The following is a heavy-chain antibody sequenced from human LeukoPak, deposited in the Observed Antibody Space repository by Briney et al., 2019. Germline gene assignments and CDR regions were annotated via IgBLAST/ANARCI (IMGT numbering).Heavy chain of an antibody. CDR1: GFTFSSYA. J-gene: IGHJ4*02. CDR2: INHSGST. V-gene: IGHV4-34*01. D-gene: IGHD1-26*01. Sequence: PGGSLRLSCAASGFTFSSYAMSWIRQPPGKGLEWIGEINHSGSTNYNPSLKSRVTISVDTSKNQFSLKLSSVTAADTAVYYCARGLGVGATRPGDYFDYWGQGTLVTVSP. CDR3: ARGLGVGATRPGDYFDY.